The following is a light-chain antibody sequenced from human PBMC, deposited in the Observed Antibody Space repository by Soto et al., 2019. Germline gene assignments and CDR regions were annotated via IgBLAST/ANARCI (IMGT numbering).Light chain of an antibody. CDR2: GAS. V-gene: IGKV3-20*01. CDR1: QSVRSPS. Sequence: EIVLPQSPGTLSLSQGERATLSCRAIQSVRSPSLAWYQRKPGQAPRLLIYGASSRATGIPDRFSGGGSGTDFTLTISRLEPEDFAVYYCQLNGSSPPITFGQGTRLEIK. CDR3: QLNGSSPPIT. J-gene: IGKJ5*01.